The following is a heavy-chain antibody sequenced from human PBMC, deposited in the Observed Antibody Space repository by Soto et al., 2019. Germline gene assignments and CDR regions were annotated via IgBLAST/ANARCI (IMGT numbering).Heavy chain of an antibody. D-gene: IGHD3-22*01. Sequence: QVQLVESGGGVVQPGRSLRLSCAASGFTFSSYAMHWVRQAPGKGLEWVAVMSYDGSNKYYADSVKGRFTISRDNSKNTLYLQMNSLRAEDTAVYYCASDQGSSGYYSPRRSWFDPWGQGTLVTVSS. CDR3: ASDQGSSGYYSPRRSWFDP. V-gene: IGHV3-30-3*01. CDR1: GFTFSSYA. J-gene: IGHJ5*02. CDR2: MSYDGSNK.